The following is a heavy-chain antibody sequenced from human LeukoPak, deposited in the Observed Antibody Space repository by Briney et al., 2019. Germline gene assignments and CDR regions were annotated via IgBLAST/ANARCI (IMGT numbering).Heavy chain of an antibody. J-gene: IGHJ4*02. CDR1: GGSISSSNW. CDR2: IYHSGST. Sequence: SGTLSLTCAVSGGSISSSNWWSWIRQPPGKGLEWIGEIYHSGSTNYNPSLKSRVTISVDKSKTQFSLKLSSVTAADTAVYYCARAYCVGDCTVLHIYFDNWGQGTLVTVSS. D-gene: IGHD2-21*02. V-gene: IGHV4-4*02. CDR3: ARAYCVGDCTVLHIYFDN.